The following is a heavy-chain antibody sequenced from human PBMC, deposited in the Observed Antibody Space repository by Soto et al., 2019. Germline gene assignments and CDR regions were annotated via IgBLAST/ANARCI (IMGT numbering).Heavy chain of an antibody. CDR1: GFIFKNYA. D-gene: IGHD1-26*01. J-gene: IGHJ4*02. CDR2: ISGSGAST. V-gene: IGHV3-23*01. Sequence: GGSLRLSCAASGFIFKNYAMNWVRQAPGEGLQWVAAISGSGASTYYADSVKGRFTISRDNSKNTLYLQMNSLRAEDTAVYYCAREDSGSYYSFDYWGQGTLVTVSS. CDR3: AREDSGSYYSFDY.